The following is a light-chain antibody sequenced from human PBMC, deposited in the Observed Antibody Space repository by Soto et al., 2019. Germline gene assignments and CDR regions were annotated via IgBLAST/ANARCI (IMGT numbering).Light chain of an antibody. CDR1: QYISSY. Sequence: DIQMTQSPSSLSASVGDRVTITCRASQYISSYLNWYQQKPGKAPKLLIFSASGLQSGVPSRFSGGGYGTEFTLTISSLQLEDFATYYCQQSHTNPLTFGGGTKVDIK. V-gene: IGKV1-39*01. J-gene: IGKJ4*01. CDR2: SAS. CDR3: QQSHTNPLT.